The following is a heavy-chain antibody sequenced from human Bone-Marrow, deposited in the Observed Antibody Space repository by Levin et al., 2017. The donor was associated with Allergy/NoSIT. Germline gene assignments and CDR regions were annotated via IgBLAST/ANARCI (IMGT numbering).Heavy chain of an antibody. J-gene: IGHJ4*02. Sequence: SETLSLTCTVSGGSISSYYWSWIRQPPGKGLEWIGYIYYSGSTNYNPSLKSRVTISVDTSKNQFSLKLSSVTAADTAVYYCARVRYCSGGSCYGKYYFDYWGQGTLVTVSS. CDR2: IYYSGST. V-gene: IGHV4-59*01. CDR3: ARVRYCSGGSCYGKYYFDY. CDR1: GGSISSYY. D-gene: IGHD2-15*01.